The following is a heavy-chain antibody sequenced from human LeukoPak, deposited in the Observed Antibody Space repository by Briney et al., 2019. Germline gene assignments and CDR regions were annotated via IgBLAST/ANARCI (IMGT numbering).Heavy chain of an antibody. D-gene: IGHD2-21*01. V-gene: IGHV3-21*04. CDR2: ISGTSDYI. CDR3: AKDNGLSIVVVIATYFDY. J-gene: IGHJ4*02. CDR1: GFTFSSYS. Sequence: GGSLRLSCAGSGFTFSSYSMNWVRQAPGKGLEWASSISGTSDYIYYAESVKGRFTISRDNSKNTLYLQMNSLRAEDTAVYYCAKDNGLSIVVVIATYFDYWGQGTLVTVSS.